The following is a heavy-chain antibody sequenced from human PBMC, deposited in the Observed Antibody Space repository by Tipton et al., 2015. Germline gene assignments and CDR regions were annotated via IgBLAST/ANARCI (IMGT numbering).Heavy chain of an antibody. V-gene: IGHV4-31*03. J-gene: IGHJ6*02. Sequence: TLSLTCTVSGVSISSGGYYWSWIRQHPGKGLECIGYIYYSGSTFYNPSLKSRVTISVDTSKNQFSLKLSSVTAADAAVYYCARDTFPPGSYGMDVWGQGTLVTVS. CDR1: GVSISSGGYY. CDR2: IYYSGST. CDR3: ARDTFPPGSYGMDV.